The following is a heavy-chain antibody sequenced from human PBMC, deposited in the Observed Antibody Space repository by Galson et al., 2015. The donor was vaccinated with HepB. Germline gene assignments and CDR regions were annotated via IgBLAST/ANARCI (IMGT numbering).Heavy chain of an antibody. J-gene: IGHJ4*02. CDR2: ISYDGSNK. D-gene: IGHD2-2*01. CDR3: AKGRTESVVVPTTGIDY. V-gene: IGHV3-30*18. CDR1: GFTFSSYG. Sequence: SLRLSCAASGFTFSSYGMHWVRQAPGKGLEWVAVISYDGSNKYYADSVKGRFTISRDNSKNTLYLQMNSLRAEDTAVYYCAKGRTESVVVPTTGIDYWGQGTLVTVSS.